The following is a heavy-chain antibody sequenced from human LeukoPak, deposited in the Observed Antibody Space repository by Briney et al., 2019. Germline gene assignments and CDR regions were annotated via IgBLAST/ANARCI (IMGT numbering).Heavy chain of an antibody. J-gene: IGHJ4*02. CDR3: ARIAVTYTFDY. CDR1: GFTFSSYA. Sequence: PGGSLRLSCSASGFTFSSYAMHWVRQAPGKGLEWVAVISYDGGYKYYADSVKGRFTISRDNSKNTLSLQMNSLRAEDTAVYYCARIAVTYTFDYWGQGTLVTVSS. D-gene: IGHD4-17*01. CDR2: ISYDGGYK. V-gene: IGHV3-30*04.